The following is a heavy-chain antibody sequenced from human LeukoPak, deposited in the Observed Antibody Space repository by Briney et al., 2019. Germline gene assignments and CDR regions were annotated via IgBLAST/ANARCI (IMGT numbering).Heavy chain of an antibody. V-gene: IGHV3-72*01. CDR2: SRNKANNCIT. CDR3: ARAGGGFDY. D-gene: IGHD1-14*01. Sequence: GGSLRLSCAVSGLTLSDHYMDWVRQAPGKGLEWVGRSRNKANNCITEYAASVIGRFTISRDDSKNSLYLQMNSLRTEDTAVYYCARAGGGFDYWGQGTLVTVSS. CDR1: GLTLSDHY. J-gene: IGHJ4*02.